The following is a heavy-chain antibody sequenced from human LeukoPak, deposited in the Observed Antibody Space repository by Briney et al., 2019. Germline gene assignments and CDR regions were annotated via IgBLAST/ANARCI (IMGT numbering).Heavy chain of an antibody. D-gene: IGHD2-8*01. CDR2: IYYSGST. CDR3: ARGALMVYAIDN. J-gene: IGHJ4*02. CDR1: GGSISSGGYY. V-gene: IGHV4-31*03. Sequence: SETLSLTCTVSGGSISSGGYYWSWIRQHPGKGLEWIGYIYYSGSTYYNPSLKSRVTISVDTSKNQFSLKLSSVTAADTAVYYCARGALMVYAIDNWGQGTLVTVSS.